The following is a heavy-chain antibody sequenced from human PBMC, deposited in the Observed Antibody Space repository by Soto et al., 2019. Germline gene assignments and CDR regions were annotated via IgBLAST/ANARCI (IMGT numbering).Heavy chain of an antibody. D-gene: IGHD2-21*02. Sequence: SETLSLTCSVSGGSISSYYWSWIRQPAGKGLEWIGRIYTSGSTNYNPSLESRVTMSVDTSKNQFSLKLSSVTAADTAVYYCARDVGHIVVVTAIRTNWFDPWGQGTLVTVSS. CDR2: IYTSGST. CDR1: GGSISSYY. CDR3: ARDVGHIVVVTAIRTNWFDP. J-gene: IGHJ5*02. V-gene: IGHV4-4*07.